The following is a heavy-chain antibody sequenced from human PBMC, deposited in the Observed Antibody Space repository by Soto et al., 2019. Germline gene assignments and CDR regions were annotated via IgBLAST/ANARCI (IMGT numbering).Heavy chain of an antibody. Sequence: GGSLRLSCTASGFTFGDYAMSWFRQAPGKGLEWVGFIRSKAYGGTTEYAASVKGRFTISRDDSKSIAYLQMNSLKTEDTAVYYCTREPLWFGANYYGMDVWGQGTTVTVSS. CDR1: GFTFGDYA. D-gene: IGHD3-10*01. CDR2: IRSKAYGGTT. J-gene: IGHJ6*02. V-gene: IGHV3-49*03. CDR3: TREPLWFGANYYGMDV.